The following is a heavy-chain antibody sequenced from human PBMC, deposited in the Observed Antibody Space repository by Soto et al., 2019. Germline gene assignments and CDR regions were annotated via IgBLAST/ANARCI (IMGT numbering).Heavy chain of an antibody. D-gene: IGHD6-13*01. CDR2: ISGSGGST. J-gene: IGHJ6*02. Sequence: EVQLLESGGGLVQPGGSLRLSCAASGFTFSSYAMSWVRQAPGKGLEWFSTISGSGGSTYYADSVKGRFTISRDNSKNTLYLQMDSLRADDTAVYYCPAGIYSYGMDVWGQGTTVTVSS. CDR3: PAGIYSYGMDV. V-gene: IGHV3-23*01. CDR1: GFTFSSYA.